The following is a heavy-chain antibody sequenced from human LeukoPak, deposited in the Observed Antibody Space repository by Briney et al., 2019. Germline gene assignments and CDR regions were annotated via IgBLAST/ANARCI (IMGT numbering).Heavy chain of an antibody. CDR2: IYHSGST. Sequence: SETLSLTCGVSGYSISSGYYWGWIRQPPGKGLEWIGSIYHSGSTSYNASLESRVTISVDTSKNQFSLKLTSVTAADTAVYYCAREWGSGSYYNWYNFDFWGQGTLVTVSS. D-gene: IGHD3-10*01. V-gene: IGHV4-38-2*02. CDR3: AREWGSGSYYNWYNFDF. J-gene: IGHJ4*02. CDR1: GYSISSGYY.